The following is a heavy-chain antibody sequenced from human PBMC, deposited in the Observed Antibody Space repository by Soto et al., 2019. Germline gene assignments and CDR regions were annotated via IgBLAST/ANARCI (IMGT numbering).Heavy chain of an antibody. CDR1: GGTFSSYA. CDR3: ARVGGYCSSTSCPTRIYYYYYYGMDV. V-gene: IGHV1-69*13. D-gene: IGHD2-2*03. J-gene: IGHJ6*02. CDR2: IIPIFGTA. Sequence: SVKVSCKASGGTFSSYAISWVRQAPGQGLEWMGGIIPIFGTANYAQKFQGRATITADESTSTAYMELSSLRSEDTAVYYCARVGGYCSSTSCPTRIYYYYYYGMDVWGQGTTVTV.